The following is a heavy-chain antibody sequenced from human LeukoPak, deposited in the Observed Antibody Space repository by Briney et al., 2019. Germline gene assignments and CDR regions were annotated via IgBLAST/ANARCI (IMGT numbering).Heavy chain of an antibody. CDR1: GFTFNRYW. CDR3: ARDLATRQRTGLYDS. Sequence: PGGSLRLSCAASGFTFNRYWMSWVRRAPGKGLQWVSVIYVDGSTYYADSVKGRITISRDNSRNTLYLQMNSLRAEDTAVYYCARDLATRQRTGLYDSWGQGALVTVSS. V-gene: IGHV3-66*01. J-gene: IGHJ4*02. CDR2: IYVDGST. D-gene: IGHD3-16*02.